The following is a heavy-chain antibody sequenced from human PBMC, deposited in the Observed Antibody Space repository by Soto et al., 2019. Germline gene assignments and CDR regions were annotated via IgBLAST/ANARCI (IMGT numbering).Heavy chain of an antibody. V-gene: IGHV3-30*18. J-gene: IGHJ4*02. CDR3: AKDLWGSGSPFDY. Sequence: QVQLVESGGGVVQPGRSLRLSCAASGFTFSSYGMHWVRQAPGKGLEWVAVISYDGSNKYYADSVKGRFTISRDNSKNTLYLQMNSLRAEDTAVYYCAKDLWGSGSPFDYWGQGTLVTVPS. CDR2: ISYDGSNK. CDR1: GFTFSSYG. D-gene: IGHD3-16*01.